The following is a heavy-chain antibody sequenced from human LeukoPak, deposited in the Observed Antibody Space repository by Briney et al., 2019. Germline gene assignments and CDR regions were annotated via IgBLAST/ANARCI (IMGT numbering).Heavy chain of an antibody. D-gene: IGHD5-12*01. Sequence: PGGSLRLSCAASGITVSSNYMSWVRQAPGKGLEWVSVVASDGSTKYADSVTGRFAISSDNSKNTLYLQMNRLRAEDTGVYYCAKATVGGYEDWGQGTLVTVSS. CDR2: VASDGST. J-gene: IGHJ4*02. V-gene: IGHV3-53*01. CDR1: GITVSSNY. CDR3: AKATVGGYED.